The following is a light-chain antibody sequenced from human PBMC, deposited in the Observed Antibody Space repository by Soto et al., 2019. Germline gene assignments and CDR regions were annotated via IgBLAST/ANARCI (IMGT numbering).Light chain of an antibody. V-gene: IGKV1-5*01. J-gene: IGKJ2*01. CDR2: DAS. CDR1: QSVTNW. CDR3: QQYTTYPYT. Sequence: DIQMTQSPSTLSASVGDRVTITCRASQSVTNWLAWYQQKPGKAPNLLIYDASRLQSGIPSRFSGSGSGTEFTLTIGSLHPDDFATYYCQQYTTYPYTVGQGTKLEIK.